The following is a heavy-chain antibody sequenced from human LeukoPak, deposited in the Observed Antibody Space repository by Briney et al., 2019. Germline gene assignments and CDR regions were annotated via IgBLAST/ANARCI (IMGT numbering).Heavy chain of an antibody. CDR3: ARDFTYYYGSGSPGP. J-gene: IGHJ5*02. Sequence: PGGSLRLSCAASGFTFSSYSMNWVRQAPGKGLEWVSSISSSSSYIYYADSVKGRFTISRDNAKNSLYLQMNSLRAEDTAVYYCARDFTYYYGSGSPGPWGQGTLVTVSS. CDR1: GFTFSSYS. D-gene: IGHD3-10*01. CDR2: ISSSSSYI. V-gene: IGHV3-21*01.